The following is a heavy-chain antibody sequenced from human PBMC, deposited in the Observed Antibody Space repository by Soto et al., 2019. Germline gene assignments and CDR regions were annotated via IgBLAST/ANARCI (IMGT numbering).Heavy chain of an antibody. J-gene: IGHJ6*02. CDR3: AADGIDV. Sequence: EVQLVESGGGLIQPGGSLRLSCSASGFTVSSNYMSWVRQAPGKGLEWVSVIYSGGSTYYADSVKGRFTISKDNSKNTLYLQMNSLCAAETAVYYCAADGIDVWGQGTTVTVSS. CDR1: GFTVSSNY. CDR2: IYSGGST. V-gene: IGHV3-53*01.